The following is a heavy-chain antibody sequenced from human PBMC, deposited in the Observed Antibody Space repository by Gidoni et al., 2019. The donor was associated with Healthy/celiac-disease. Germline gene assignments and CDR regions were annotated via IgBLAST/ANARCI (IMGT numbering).Heavy chain of an antibody. V-gene: IGHV3-21*01. CDR2: ISSSSSYI. D-gene: IGHD3-22*01. J-gene: IGHJ4*02. CDR3: ARQVWGYDSSGPLDY. CDR1: GFTFSSYS. Sequence: EVQLVESGGGLVKPGGSLRLSCAASGFTFSSYSLNWVRQAPGKGLEWGSSISSSSSYIYYADSVKGRFTISRDNAKNSLYLQMNSLRAEDTAVYYCARQVWGYDSSGPLDYWGQGTLVTVSS.